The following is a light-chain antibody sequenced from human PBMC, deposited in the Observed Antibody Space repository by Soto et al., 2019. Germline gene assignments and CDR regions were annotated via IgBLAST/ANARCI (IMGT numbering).Light chain of an antibody. V-gene: IGKV1-12*01. Sequence: DVQMTQSPSSVAASVGDRVTITCRASQGISSWLAWYQQKQGKAPKXXIYAASTLQSGVPSRFSGSGYGTDFNLTISCLQPEDFATYYCQQYYSYPRTFGQGTKVDIK. CDR2: AAS. J-gene: IGKJ1*01. CDR1: QGISSW. CDR3: QQYYSYPRT.